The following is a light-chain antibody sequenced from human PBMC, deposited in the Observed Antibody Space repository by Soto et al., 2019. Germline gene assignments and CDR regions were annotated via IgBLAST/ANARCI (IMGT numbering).Light chain of an antibody. V-gene: IGKV3D-15*01. CDR2: DAS. CDR1: QSVSSN. CDR3: QQYDNSVWT. Sequence: EIGMTHSPATLSVSPGEIATLSCRASQSVSSNLAWYQQKPGQAPRLLIYDASNRATGIPARFSGSGSGTDFSLIISSLEPEDFAVHYCQQYDNSVWTFGQGTKVDIK. J-gene: IGKJ1*01.